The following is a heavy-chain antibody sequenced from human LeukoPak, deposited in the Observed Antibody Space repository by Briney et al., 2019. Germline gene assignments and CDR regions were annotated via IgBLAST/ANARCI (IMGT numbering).Heavy chain of an antibody. CDR2: IYPGDSDT. D-gene: IGHD5-12*01. CDR1: GYSFTSYW. CDR3: AGVDIALSWFDP. Sequence: GESLKISCKGSGYSFTSYWIGWVRQMLGKGLEWMGIIYPGDSDTRYSPSFQGQVTISADKSINTAYLQWSSLKASDTATYYCAGVDIALSWFDPWGQGTLVTVSS. V-gene: IGHV5-51*01. J-gene: IGHJ5*02.